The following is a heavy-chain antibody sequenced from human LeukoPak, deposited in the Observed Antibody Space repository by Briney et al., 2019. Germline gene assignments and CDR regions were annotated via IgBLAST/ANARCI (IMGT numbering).Heavy chain of an antibody. CDR1: GFTFSSYW. Sequence: GGSLRLSCAASGFTFSSYWMHWVRQAPGKGLDWVAVISNDGSKKYYADSVKGRFTISRDNSKNTLSLQVSSLRTEDTAVYYCAKDRYSYAFEYSDSWGQGTLVTVSS. CDR3: AKDRYSYAFEYSDS. J-gene: IGHJ4*02. D-gene: IGHD5-18*01. CDR2: ISNDGSKK. V-gene: IGHV3-30*18.